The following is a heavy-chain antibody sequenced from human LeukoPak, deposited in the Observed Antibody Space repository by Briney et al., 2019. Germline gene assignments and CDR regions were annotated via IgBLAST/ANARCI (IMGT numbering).Heavy chain of an antibody. CDR1: GFTFSSSG. J-gene: IGHJ4*02. V-gene: IGHV3-30*18. CDR3: AKDGSSGTFDY. CDR2: ISYDGSNK. Sequence: GGSLRLSCAASGFTFSSSGMHWVRQAPGKGLERVAIISYDGSNKYFADSVKGRFTISRDNSKNTLYLQMNSLRAEDTAVYYCAKDGSSGTFDYWGQGTLVTVSS. D-gene: IGHD3-10*01.